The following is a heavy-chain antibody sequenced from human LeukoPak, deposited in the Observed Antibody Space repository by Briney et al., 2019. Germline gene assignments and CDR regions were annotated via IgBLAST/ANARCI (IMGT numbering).Heavy chain of an antibody. D-gene: IGHD2-2*01. CDR3: ATERGGIVVVPAATHYFDY. Sequence: GASVKVSCKASGYTFTGYYMHWVRQAPGQGLEWMGWINPNSGGTNYAQKFQGRVTMTRDTSTSTANMELSRLRSDDTAVYDCATERGGIVVVPAATHYFDYWGQGTLVTVSS. V-gene: IGHV1-2*02. J-gene: IGHJ4*02. CDR1: GYTFTGYY. CDR2: INPNSGGT.